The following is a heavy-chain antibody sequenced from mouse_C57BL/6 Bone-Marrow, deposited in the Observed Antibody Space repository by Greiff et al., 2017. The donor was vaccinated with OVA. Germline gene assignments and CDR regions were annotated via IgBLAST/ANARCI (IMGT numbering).Heavy chain of an antibody. D-gene: IGHD1-1*01. CDR1: GFTFSDYG. J-gene: IGHJ1*03. CDR2: ISSGSSTI. Sequence: EVQLVESGGGLVKPGGSLKLSCAASGFTFSDYGMHWVRQAPEKGLEWVAYISSGSSTIYYADTVKGRFTISRDNATNTLFLHLTSLRSEDTAMYYGARNDYGSAPYFDDWGTGTMVTVSA. V-gene: IGHV5-17*01. CDR3: ARNDYGSAPYFDD.